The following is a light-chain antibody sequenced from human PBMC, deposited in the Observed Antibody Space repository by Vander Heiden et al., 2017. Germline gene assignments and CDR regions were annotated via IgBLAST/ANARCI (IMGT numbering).Light chain of an antibody. CDR2: RAS. J-gene: IGKJ4*01. CDR1: QSISNY. V-gene: IGKV1-39*01. CDR3: QQSYSAQIT. Sequence: DIQMTQSPFSLSATVGDSLTITCRASQSISNYLNWYQQKPAKAPKLLIYRASSLQTGAPSRFSGSGSGTDFTLTINTLQPEDFATYYCQQSYSAQITIGGGTKVEI.